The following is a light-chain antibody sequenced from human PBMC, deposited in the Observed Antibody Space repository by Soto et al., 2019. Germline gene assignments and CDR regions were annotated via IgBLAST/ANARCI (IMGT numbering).Light chain of an antibody. V-gene: IGKV3-20*01. CDR2: GAS. CDR3: QQFGDSLT. Sequence: EIVLTQSPGTLSLSPGERATLSCRASQSVSSSYLAWYQQKRGQAPRLLIYGASSRATGIPDRFRGSGSGTDITLTITRLEPEDFALYYCQQFGDSLTFGGGTMVEIK. CDR1: QSVSSSY. J-gene: IGKJ4*01.